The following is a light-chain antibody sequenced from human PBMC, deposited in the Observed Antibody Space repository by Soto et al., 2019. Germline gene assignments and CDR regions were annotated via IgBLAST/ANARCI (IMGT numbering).Light chain of an antibody. CDR2: DAS. J-gene: IGKJ1*01. CDR1: QSISAW. V-gene: IGKV1-5*01. CDR3: QQSFSTPGT. Sequence: DIQMTQYPSTLSATAGDRVTITCRASQSISAWLAWYQKKPGKAPKLLIYDASNLASGVPSRFSGSGSGTDFSLTISSLQPEDFATYYCQQSFSTPGTFGQGTKVDIK.